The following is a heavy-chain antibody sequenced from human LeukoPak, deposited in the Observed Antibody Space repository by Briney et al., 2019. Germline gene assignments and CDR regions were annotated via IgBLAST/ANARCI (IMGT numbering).Heavy chain of an antibody. CDR1: GGSISSGDYH. CDR3: ARRIGYDIGALDI. CDR2: IYYSGTT. D-gene: IGHD5-12*01. V-gene: IGHV4-30-4*01. J-gene: IGHJ3*02. Sequence: SETLSLTCTVSGGSISSGDYHWSWIRQPPGKGLEWIGYIYYSGTTYYNPSLESRVTISVDTAKKQFSLKLNSVTAADTAVYYCARRIGYDIGALDIWGQGTMVTVSS.